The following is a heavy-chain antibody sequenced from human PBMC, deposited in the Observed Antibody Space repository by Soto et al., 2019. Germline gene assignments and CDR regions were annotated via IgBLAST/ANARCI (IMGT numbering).Heavy chain of an antibody. V-gene: IGHV1-18*04. CDR3: ARDAAVGLFDY. J-gene: IGHJ4*02. CDR1: GYTFTGYY. D-gene: IGHD1-26*01. Sequence: ASVKVSCKASGYTFTGYYMHWVRQAPGQGLEWMGWISAYNGNTKYEQKLQGRVTMTTDTSTSTAYMELRSLRSDDTAVYYCARDAAVGLFDYWGQGTLVTVSS. CDR2: ISAYNGNT.